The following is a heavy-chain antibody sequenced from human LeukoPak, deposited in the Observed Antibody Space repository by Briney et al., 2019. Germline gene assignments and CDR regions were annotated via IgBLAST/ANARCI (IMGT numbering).Heavy chain of an antibody. CDR2: IIPIFGTA. D-gene: IGHD3-3*01. Sequence: SVKVSCKASGGTFSSYVISWVRQAPGQGLEWMGGIIPIFGTANYAQKFQGRVTITADESTSTAYMELSSLRSEDTAVYYCARARHDFWSALDAFDIWGQGTMVTVSS. CDR3: ARARHDFWSALDAFDI. J-gene: IGHJ3*02. CDR1: GGTFSSYV. V-gene: IGHV1-69*13.